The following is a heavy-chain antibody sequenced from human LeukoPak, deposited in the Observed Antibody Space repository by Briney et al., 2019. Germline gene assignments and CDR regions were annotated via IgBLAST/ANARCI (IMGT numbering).Heavy chain of an antibody. CDR2: IFQSGHT. J-gene: IGHJ4*02. CDR1: GYSINSAFY. Sequence: SETLSLTCTVSGYSINSAFYWGWIRQPPGKGLEWTGSIFQSGHTYYSPSLKSRVTISVDTSNNRFSLSLSAVTAADTAIYYCARDTRTAQGFDYWGQGILVTVSS. CDR3: ARDTRTAQGFDY. D-gene: IGHD2-15*01. V-gene: IGHV4-38-2*02.